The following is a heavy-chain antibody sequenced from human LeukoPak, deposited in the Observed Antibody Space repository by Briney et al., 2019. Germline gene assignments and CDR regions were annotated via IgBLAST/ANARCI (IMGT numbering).Heavy chain of an antibody. CDR2: INHSGST. CDR1: GGSFSGYY. Sequence: PSETLSLTCAVYGGSFSGYYWSWIRQPPGKGLEWIGEINHSGSTNYNPSLKSRVTISVDTSKNQFSLKLSSVTAADTAVYYCASGYYYGSGSLDYWGQGTLVTVSS. J-gene: IGHJ4*02. V-gene: IGHV4-34*01. CDR3: ASGYYYGSGSLDY. D-gene: IGHD3-10*01.